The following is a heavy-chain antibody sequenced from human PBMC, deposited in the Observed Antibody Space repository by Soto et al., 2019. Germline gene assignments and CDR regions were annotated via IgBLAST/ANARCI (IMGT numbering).Heavy chain of an antibody. D-gene: IGHD6-6*01. Sequence: SETLSLTCTVSGDSITISSYYWGWIRQPPGKNLEWIATISYSGSTDYNPSLKSRVTISVDTSKNHFSLKLRSVTAADTAVYYCARLVGSSIGRLDYWGQGALVTVSS. CDR2: ISYSGST. J-gene: IGHJ4*02. CDR1: GDSITISSYY. V-gene: IGHV4-39*02. CDR3: ARLVGSSIGRLDY.